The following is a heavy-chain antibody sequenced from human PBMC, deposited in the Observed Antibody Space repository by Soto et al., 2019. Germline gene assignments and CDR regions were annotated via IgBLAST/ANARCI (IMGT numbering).Heavy chain of an antibody. CDR1: GFTFSSYA. V-gene: IGHV3-30-3*01. CDR3: ASPGWVPAAMYPKNAFGI. Sequence: QVQLVESGGGVVQPGRSLRLSCAASGFTFSSYAMHWVRQAPGKGLEWVAVISYDGSNKYYADSVKGRFTISRDNSKNTLYLQMNSLRAEDPAVYYCASPGWVPAAMYPKNAFGIWGQGTMVTVSS. J-gene: IGHJ3*02. D-gene: IGHD2-2*01. CDR2: ISYDGSNK.